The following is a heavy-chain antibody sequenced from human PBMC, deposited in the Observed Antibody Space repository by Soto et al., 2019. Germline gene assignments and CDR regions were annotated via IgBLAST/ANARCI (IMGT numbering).Heavy chain of an antibody. CDR2: ISGSGGST. CDR1: GFTFSSYA. D-gene: IGHD6-19*01. J-gene: IGHJ5*02. V-gene: IGHV3-23*01. Sequence: GGSLRLSCAASGFTFSSYAMSWVRQAPGKGLEWVSAISGSGGSTYYADSVKGRFTISRDNSKNTLYLQMNSLRAEDTAVYYCAKGDSGWYRDNWFVPWGQGTLVTAPQ. CDR3: AKGDSGWYRDNWFVP.